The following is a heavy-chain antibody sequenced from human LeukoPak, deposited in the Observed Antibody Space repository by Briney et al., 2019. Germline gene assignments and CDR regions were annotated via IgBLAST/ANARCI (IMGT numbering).Heavy chain of an antibody. CDR1: GFTFDDYA. D-gene: IGHD3-3*01. V-gene: IGHV3-9*01. Sequence: PGGSLRLSCAASGFTFDDYAMHWVRQAPGKGLEWVSGISWNSGSIGYADSVKGRFTISRDNAKNSLYLQMNSLRAEDTAVYYCAKDPIFGVVNYYYMDVWGKGTTVTVSS. J-gene: IGHJ6*03. CDR3: AKDPIFGVVNYYYMDV. CDR2: ISWNSGSI.